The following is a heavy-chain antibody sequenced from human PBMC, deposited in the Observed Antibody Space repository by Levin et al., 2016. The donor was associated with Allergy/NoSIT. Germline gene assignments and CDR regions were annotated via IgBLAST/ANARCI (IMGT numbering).Heavy chain of an antibody. V-gene: IGHV3-30*18. CDR3: AKDAYYYDSSGYYQTYYYYGMDV. J-gene: IGHJ6*02. D-gene: IGHD3-22*01. CDR2: ISYDGSNK. Sequence: GESLKISCAASGFTFSSYGMHWVRQAPGKGLEWVAVISYDGSNKYYADSVKGRFTISRDNSKNTLYLQMNSLRAEDTAVYYCAKDAYYYDSSGYYQTYYYYGMDVWGQGTTVTVSS. CDR1: GFTFSSYG.